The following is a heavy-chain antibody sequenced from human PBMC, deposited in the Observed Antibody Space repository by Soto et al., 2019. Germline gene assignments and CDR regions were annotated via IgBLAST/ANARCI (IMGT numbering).Heavy chain of an antibody. CDR1: GYTFTSYG. CDR2: ISAYNGNT. CDR3: ARESVDTAMVTEYYFDY. Sequence: ASVKVSCKASGYTFTSYGISWVRQAPGQGLEWMGWISAYNGNTNYAQKLQGRVTMTTDTSTSTAYMELRSLRSDDTAVYYCARESVDTAMVTEYYFDYWGQGTLVTAPQ. D-gene: IGHD5-18*01. V-gene: IGHV1-18*01. J-gene: IGHJ4*02.